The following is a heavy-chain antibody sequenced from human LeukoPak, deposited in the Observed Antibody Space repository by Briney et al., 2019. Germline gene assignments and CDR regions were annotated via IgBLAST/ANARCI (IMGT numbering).Heavy chain of an antibody. Sequence: GGSLRLSCAASGFTFSSYAMHWVRQAPGMGLEYVSAISSNGGSTYYANSVKGRFTISRDNSKNTLYLQMGSLRAEDMAVYYCARGGPYNWNDKLVYWGQGTLVTVSS. D-gene: IGHD1-20*01. CDR3: ARGGPYNWNDKLVY. J-gene: IGHJ4*02. V-gene: IGHV3-64*01. CDR2: ISSNGGST. CDR1: GFTFSSYA.